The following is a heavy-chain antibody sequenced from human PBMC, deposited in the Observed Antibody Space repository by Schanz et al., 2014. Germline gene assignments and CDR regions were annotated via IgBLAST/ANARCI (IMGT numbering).Heavy chain of an antibody. V-gene: IGHV4-59*08. Sequence: QVQLQESGPGLVKPSETLSLTCTVSGASISFYDWNWIRQSPGKGLEWIGYIFYSGSTNYNPSLKGGLPIQEHTSKFHFALNLTSVTAADTALYYCARHMGRLSSSRGNYFDYWGQGTLVTVSS. CDR2: IFYSGST. D-gene: IGHD6-13*01. J-gene: IGHJ4*02. CDR1: GASISFYD. CDR3: ARHMGRLSSSRGNYFDY.